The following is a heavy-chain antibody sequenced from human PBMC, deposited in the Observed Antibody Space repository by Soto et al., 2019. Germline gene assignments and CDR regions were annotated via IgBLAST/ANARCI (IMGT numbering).Heavy chain of an antibody. CDR2: ISSSSSYI. D-gene: IGHD3-3*01. V-gene: IGHV3-21*01. J-gene: IGHJ3*02. CDR3: ARDRTIAGVFWSGSAFDI. Sequence: EVQLVESGGGLVQPGGSLRLSCAASGFTFSSYSMNWVRQAPGKGLEWVSSISSSSSYIYYADSVKGRFTISRDNAKNSLYLQMNSLRAEDRAVYYCARDRTIAGVFWSGSAFDIWGQGTMVTVSS. CDR1: GFTFSSYS.